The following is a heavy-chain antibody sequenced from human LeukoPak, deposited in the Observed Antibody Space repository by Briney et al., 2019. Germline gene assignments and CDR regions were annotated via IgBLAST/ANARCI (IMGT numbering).Heavy chain of an antibody. CDR2: INPSGGSP. J-gene: IGHJ3*02. CDR3: ARVRRGWFDAFDI. CDR1: GYTFTSYG. D-gene: IGHD6-19*01. V-gene: IGHV1-46*01. Sequence: ASVKVSCKASGYTFTSYGISWVRQAPGQGLEWMGIINPSGGSPNYAQKFQGRVTMTRDTSISTAYMELNRLRSDDTAVYYCARVRRGWFDAFDIWGQGTLVTVSS.